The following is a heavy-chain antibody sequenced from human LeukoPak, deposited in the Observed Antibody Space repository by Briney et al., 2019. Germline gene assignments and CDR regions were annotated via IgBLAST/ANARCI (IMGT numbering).Heavy chain of an antibody. Sequence: ASVKVSCKASGYTFTGYYMHWVRQAPGQGLEWMGWISAYNGNTNYAQKLQGRVTMTTDTSTSTAYMELRSLRSDDTAVYYCARDTWRGTIFGVVTRGPFDYWGQGTLVTVSS. J-gene: IGHJ4*02. CDR3: ARDTWRGTIFGVVTRGPFDY. CDR2: ISAYNGNT. CDR1: GYTFTGYY. V-gene: IGHV1-18*04. D-gene: IGHD3-3*01.